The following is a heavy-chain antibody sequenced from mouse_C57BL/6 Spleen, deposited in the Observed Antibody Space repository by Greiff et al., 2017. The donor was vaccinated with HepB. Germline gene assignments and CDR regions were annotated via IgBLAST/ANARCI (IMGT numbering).Heavy chain of an antibody. J-gene: IGHJ2*01. CDR2: IDPSDSYT. Sequence: QVQLQQPGAELVRPGTSVKLSCKASGYTFTSYWMHWVKQRPGQGLEWIGVIDPSDSYTNYNQKFKGKATLTVDTSSSTAYMQLSSLTSEDSAVYDCARRGSFITTALDYWGQGTTLTVSS. V-gene: IGHV1-59*01. D-gene: IGHD1-1*01. CDR3: ARRGSFITTALDY. CDR1: GYTFTSYW.